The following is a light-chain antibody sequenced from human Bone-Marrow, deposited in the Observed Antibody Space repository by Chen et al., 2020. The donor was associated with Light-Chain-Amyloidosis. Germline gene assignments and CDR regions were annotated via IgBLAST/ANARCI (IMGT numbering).Light chain of an antibody. V-gene: IGKV2-28*01. Sequence: DIVMPQSPLSLPVTPGEPASISCRSSQSLLHINGYDYLNWYLQKPGQSPQLLIYLGSNRASGVPDRFSGSGSGTDFTLKVSRVEAEDVGVYYCMQTLQTPTFGQGTKVEIK. J-gene: IGKJ1*01. CDR3: MQTLQTPT. CDR1: QSLLHINGYDY. CDR2: LGS.